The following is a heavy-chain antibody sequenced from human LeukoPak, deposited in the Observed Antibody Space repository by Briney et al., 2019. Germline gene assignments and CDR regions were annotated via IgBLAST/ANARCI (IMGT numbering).Heavy chain of an antibody. V-gene: IGHV4-4*07. Sequence: SETLSLTCTVSGGSISSYYWSWIRQPAGKGLEWIGRIYTSGSTNYNPSLKSRVPMSVDTSKNQFSPKLRSVTAADTAVYYCARDSRDSSGYDYYYYYMDVWGKGTTVTVSS. CDR3: ARDSRDSSGYDYYYYYMDV. CDR1: GGSISSYY. CDR2: IYTSGST. D-gene: IGHD3-22*01. J-gene: IGHJ6*03.